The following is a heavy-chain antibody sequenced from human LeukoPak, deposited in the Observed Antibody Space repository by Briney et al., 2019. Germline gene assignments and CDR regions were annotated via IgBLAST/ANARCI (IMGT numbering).Heavy chain of an antibody. J-gene: IGHJ4*02. CDR1: GFSFSNYG. D-gene: IGHD5-12*01. V-gene: IGHV3-33*06. Sequence: PGGSLRLSCAVSGFSFSNYGFHWVRQAPGKGLDWVSAISYDGKNIHYADSVKGRFTISRDNSRNTVYLQMNSLRVEDTAVYYCAKTYSRESGYDFFFHYWGQGTRVTVSS. CDR2: ISYDGKNI. CDR3: AKTYSRESGYDFFFHY.